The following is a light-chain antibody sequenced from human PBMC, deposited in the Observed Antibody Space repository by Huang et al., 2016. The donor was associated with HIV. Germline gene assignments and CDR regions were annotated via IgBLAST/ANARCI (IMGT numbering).Light chain of an antibody. Sequence: DIQMTQSPSTLSASVGDRVTITCRASQSISSWLAWYQQKPGKAPKLLSYKASSLESGVPSRFIGSGSGTEFTLTISSLQPDDFATYYCQQYNSYSTFGQGTKVEIK. J-gene: IGKJ1*01. CDR3: QQYNSYST. CDR1: QSISSW. V-gene: IGKV1-5*03. CDR2: KAS.